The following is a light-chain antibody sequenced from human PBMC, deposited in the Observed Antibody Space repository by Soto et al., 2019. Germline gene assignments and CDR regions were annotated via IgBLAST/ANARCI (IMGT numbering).Light chain of an antibody. J-gene: IGLJ1*01. CDR2: EVT. CDR3: SSYAASNKHV. V-gene: IGLV2-8*01. Sequence: SVLTQPPSASGSPGQSITISCTGTSSDVGGYDFVSWYQQHPGKAPKLMIYEVTKRPSGVPDRFSGSKSGNTASLTVSGLQPEDEADYYCSSYAASNKHVFGTGTKVTV. CDR1: SSDVGGYDF.